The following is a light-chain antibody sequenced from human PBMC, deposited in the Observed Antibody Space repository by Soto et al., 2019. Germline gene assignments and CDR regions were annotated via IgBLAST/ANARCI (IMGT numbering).Light chain of an antibody. V-gene: IGKV3-15*01. Sequence: DIVMTQSPATLSMSPGERATLSCRASQTINNNLAWNQQKPGQAPRLLIYGASTRATGIPDRFSVSGSGTEFTLTISSLQSEDFAVYYCQQYDKWPWTFGQGTKVEIK. J-gene: IGKJ1*01. CDR3: QQYDKWPWT. CDR2: GAS. CDR1: QTINNN.